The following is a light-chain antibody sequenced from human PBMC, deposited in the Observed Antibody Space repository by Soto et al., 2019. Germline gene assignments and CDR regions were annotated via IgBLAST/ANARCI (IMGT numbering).Light chain of an antibody. J-gene: IGKJ4*01. CDR3: QQYDNWPPLT. Sequence: ERVMAQSPATLSVSPGERVTLSCRASQSVSSNLAWYQQKPGQAPRLLIYGASTRATGIPARFSGSGSGTEFTLTISSLQSADFAIYYCQQYDNWPPLTFGGGTKVEIK. V-gene: IGKV3-15*01. CDR1: QSVSSN. CDR2: GAS.